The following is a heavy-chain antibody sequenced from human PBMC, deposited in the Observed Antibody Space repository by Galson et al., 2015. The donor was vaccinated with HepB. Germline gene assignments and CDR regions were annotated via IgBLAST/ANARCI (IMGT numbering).Heavy chain of an antibody. CDR1: GYTFTDYY. J-gene: IGHJ5*02. CDR2: VDPEDGET. Sequence: VKVSCKVSGYTFTDYYMHWVQQAPGKGLEWMGLVDPEDGETIYAEKFQGRVTITADTSTDTAYMELSSLRSEDTAVYYCATDRGYCSSTSCLAPGRPLALTNWFDPWGQGTLVTVSS. V-gene: IGHV1-69-2*01. D-gene: IGHD2-2*01. CDR3: ATDRGYCSSTSCLAPGRPLALTNWFDP.